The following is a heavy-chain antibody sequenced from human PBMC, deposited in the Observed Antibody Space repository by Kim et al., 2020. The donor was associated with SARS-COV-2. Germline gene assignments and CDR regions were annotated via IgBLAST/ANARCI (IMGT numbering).Heavy chain of an antibody. CDR3: ARGRVAGTGRYYFDY. Sequence: DSVNGRFTISRDNAKNSLCLQMNSLRAEDTAVYCCARGRVAGTGRYYFDYWGQGTLGTVSS. V-gene: IGHV3-7*01. D-gene: IGHD6-19*01. J-gene: IGHJ4*02.